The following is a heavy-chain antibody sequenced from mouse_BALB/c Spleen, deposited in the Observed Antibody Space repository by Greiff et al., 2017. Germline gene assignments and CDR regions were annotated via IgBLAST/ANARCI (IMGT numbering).Heavy chain of an antibody. CDR1: GFTFSSYG. D-gene: IGHD2-4*01. J-gene: IGHJ3*01. Sequence: EVKVVESGGDLVKPGGSLKLSCAASGFTFSSYGMSWVRQTPDKRLEWVATISSGGSYTYYPDSVKGRFTISRDNAKNTLYLQMSSLKSEDTAMYYCARHMITTGWFAYWGLGTLVTVS. CDR3: ARHMITTGWFAY. V-gene: IGHV5-6*01. CDR2: ISSGGSYT.